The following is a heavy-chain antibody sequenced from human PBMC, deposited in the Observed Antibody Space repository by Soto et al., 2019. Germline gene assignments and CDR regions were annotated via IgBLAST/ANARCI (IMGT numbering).Heavy chain of an antibody. CDR1: GGSMSSFY. Sequence: QVQLQESGPGLVKPSETLSLTCTVSGGSMSSFYWSWIRQPPGKGLEWLGYIYYHGNTNYSPSLKSRVTMSVDTSKNQVFLKLTSVTAADTAVYFCARGGWYVDYWGQGTLVTVSS. J-gene: IGHJ4*02. CDR3: ARGGWYVDY. D-gene: IGHD6-19*01. V-gene: IGHV4-59*01. CDR2: IYYHGNT.